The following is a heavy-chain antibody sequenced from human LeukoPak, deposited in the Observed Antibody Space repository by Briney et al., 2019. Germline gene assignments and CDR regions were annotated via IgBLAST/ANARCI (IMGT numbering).Heavy chain of an antibody. D-gene: IGHD1-26*01. Sequence: GGSLRLSCAASGFTMSWVRQAPGKGLEWVSVIYSDSRTYYADSVKGRFTISRDNSKNTLYLEMISLRIEDTAVYYCAKGPVSGSRSPLDYWGQGTLVTVSS. CDR2: IYSDSRT. CDR1: GFT. V-gene: IGHV3-66*02. CDR3: AKGPVSGSRSPLDY. J-gene: IGHJ4*02.